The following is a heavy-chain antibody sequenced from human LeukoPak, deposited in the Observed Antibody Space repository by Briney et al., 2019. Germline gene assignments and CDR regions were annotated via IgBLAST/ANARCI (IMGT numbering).Heavy chain of an antibody. Sequence: GGSLRLSCAASGFTFSSYAMHWVRQAPGKGLEWVAVISYDGSNKYYADSVKGRFTISRDNSKNTLYLQMNSLRAEDTAVYYCARDSRVLWFGELSPEYFQHWGQGTLVTVSS. CDR3: ARDSRVLWFGELSPEYFQH. CDR2: ISYDGSNK. V-gene: IGHV3-30-3*01. J-gene: IGHJ1*01. D-gene: IGHD3-10*01. CDR1: GFTFSSYA.